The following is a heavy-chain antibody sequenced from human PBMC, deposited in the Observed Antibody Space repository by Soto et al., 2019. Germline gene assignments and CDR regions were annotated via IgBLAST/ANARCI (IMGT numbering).Heavy chain of an antibody. D-gene: IGHD3-16*01. J-gene: IGHJ6*02. CDR2: INAGNGNT. V-gene: IGHV1-3*01. Sequence: QVQLVQSETEVKKPGASVKVSCKASGYTFNRYNMHWVYQAPGQRLEWMGWINAGNGNTKYSQKFQGRITITRDTSASTAYMELSSLRSEDTAVYYCAREGGDGWGYHSYGMDVWGQGTTVTVSS. CDR1: GYTFNRYN. CDR3: AREGGDGWGYHSYGMDV.